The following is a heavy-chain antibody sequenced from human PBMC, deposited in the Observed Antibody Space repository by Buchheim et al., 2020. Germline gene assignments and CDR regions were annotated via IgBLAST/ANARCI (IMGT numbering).Heavy chain of an antibody. CDR1: GGSFSGYY. Sequence: QVQLQQWGAGLLKPSETLSLTCAVYGGSFSGYYWSWIRQPPGKGLEWIGEINHSGSTNYNPSLKSRVTISVDTSKNQFSLKLSSVTAADTAVYYCARGKTIGGPYYYYGMDVWGQGTT. V-gene: IGHV4-34*01. CDR2: INHSGST. J-gene: IGHJ6*02. D-gene: IGHD3-10*01. CDR3: ARGKTIGGPYYYYGMDV.